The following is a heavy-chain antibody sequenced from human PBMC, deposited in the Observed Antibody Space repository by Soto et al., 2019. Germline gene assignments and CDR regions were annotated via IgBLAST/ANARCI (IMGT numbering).Heavy chain of an antibody. J-gene: IGHJ4*02. Sequence: GGSLRLSCAASGFTFSSYGMHWVRQAPGKGLEWVAVISYDGSNKYYADSVKGRFTISRDNSKNTLYLQMNSLRAEDTAVYYCANDYGSGSYYTKNPFDYWGQGTLVTVSS. CDR1: GFTFSSYG. CDR2: ISYDGSNK. V-gene: IGHV3-30*18. CDR3: ANDYGSGSYYTKNPFDY. D-gene: IGHD3-10*01.